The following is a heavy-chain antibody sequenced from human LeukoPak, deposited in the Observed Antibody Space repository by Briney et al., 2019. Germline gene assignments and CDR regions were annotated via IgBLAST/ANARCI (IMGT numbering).Heavy chain of an antibody. D-gene: IGHD3-9*01. V-gene: IGHV1-46*01. J-gene: IGHJ6*02. CDR3: ARSARILTGYYPYGMDV. Sequence: ASVKVYCKASGYTFTSYYMHWVRQAPGQGLEWMGIINPSGGSTSYAQKFQGRVTMTRDTSTSTVYMELSSLRSEDTAVYYCARSARILTGYYPYGMDVWGQGTTVTVSS. CDR1: GYTFTSYY. CDR2: INPSGGST.